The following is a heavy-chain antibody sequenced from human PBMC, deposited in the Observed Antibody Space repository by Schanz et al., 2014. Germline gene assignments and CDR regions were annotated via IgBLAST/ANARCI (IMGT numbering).Heavy chain of an antibody. CDR3: AREMLDIVATMDDDAFDI. Sequence: QVQLVQSGAKVKKLGASVKVSCKASGYTFTDYYMHWVRQAPGQGLEWMGRINPNSGGTNYAQKFQGRVTMTRDTSISTAYMEMSRLISDDTAVYYCAREMLDIVATMDDDAFDIWGQGTMVTVSS. D-gene: IGHD5-12*01. J-gene: IGHJ3*02. CDR1: GYTFTDYY. V-gene: IGHV1-2*06. CDR2: INPNSGGT.